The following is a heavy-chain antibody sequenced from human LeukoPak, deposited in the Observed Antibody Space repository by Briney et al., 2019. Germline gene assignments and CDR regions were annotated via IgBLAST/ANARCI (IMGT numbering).Heavy chain of an antibody. Sequence: ASVKVSCKASGYTFTSYYMHWVRHAPGQGLEWMGIINPSGGSTSYAQKFQGRVTMTRDTSTSTVYMELSSLRSEDTAVYYCARGFLLGYCSSTSCPRRWFDPWGQGTLVTVSS. J-gene: IGHJ5*02. V-gene: IGHV1-46*01. CDR2: INPSGGST. D-gene: IGHD2-2*01. CDR3: ARGFLLGYCSSTSCPRRWFDP. CDR1: GYTFTSYY.